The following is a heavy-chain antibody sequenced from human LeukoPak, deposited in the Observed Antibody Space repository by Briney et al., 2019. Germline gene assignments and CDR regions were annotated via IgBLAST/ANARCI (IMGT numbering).Heavy chain of an antibody. CDR2: IKSDGRT. Sequence: GGSLRLSCAAAGFTFSNYSMHWVRQAPGKGLVWVSRIKSDGRTNYADSVKGRFTISRDNAKNTVSLQMNSLRAEDTGVYYCARAPSEIGGYYPEYFRHWGQGTLVTVSS. V-gene: IGHV3-74*01. CDR1: GFTFSNYS. D-gene: IGHD3-22*01. CDR3: ARAPSEIGGYYPEYFRH. J-gene: IGHJ1*01.